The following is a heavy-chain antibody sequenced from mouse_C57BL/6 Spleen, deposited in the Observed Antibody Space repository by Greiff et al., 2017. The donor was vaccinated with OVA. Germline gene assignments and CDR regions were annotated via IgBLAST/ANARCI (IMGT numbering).Heavy chain of an antibody. V-gene: IGHV1-50*01. J-gene: IGHJ4*01. D-gene: IGHD4-1*02. CDR1: GYTFTSYW. Sequence: QVQLKQPGAELVKPGASVKLSCKASGYTFTSYWMQWVKQRPGQGLEWIGEIDPSDSYTNYNQKFKGKATLTVDTSSSTAYMQLSSLTSEDSAVYYCASTGYWGQGTSVTVSS. CDR2: IDPSDSYT. CDR3: ASTGY.